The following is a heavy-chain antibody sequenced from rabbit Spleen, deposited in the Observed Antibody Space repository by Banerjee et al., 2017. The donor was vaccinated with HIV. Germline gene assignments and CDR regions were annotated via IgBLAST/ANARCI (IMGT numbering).Heavy chain of an antibody. Sequence: QLKETGGGLVQPGGSLTLSCKASGFDFTSDYMTWVRQAPGKGLEWIGLIYTAGGSTDYASVVNGRFTISSDNAQNTLFLQLNSLTAADTATYFCVREVAARFKLWGQGTLVTVS. CDR1: GFDFTSDY. D-gene: IGHD4-1*01. CDR3: VREVAARFKL. J-gene: IGHJ4*01. V-gene: IGHV1S7*01. CDR2: IYTAGGST.